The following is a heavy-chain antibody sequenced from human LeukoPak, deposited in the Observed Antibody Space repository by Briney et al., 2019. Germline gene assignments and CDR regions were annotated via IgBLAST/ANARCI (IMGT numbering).Heavy chain of an antibody. CDR1: GGSISSGGYY. J-gene: IGHJ4*02. CDR3: ARGSYYYDSL. V-gene: IGHV4-31*03. D-gene: IGHD3-22*01. CDR2: IYYSGST. Sequence: PSETLSLTCTVSGGSISSGGYYWSWLRQHPGKGLEWIGYIYYSGSTYYNPSLKSRVTISVDTSKNQFSLKLSSVTAADTAVYYCARGSYYYDSLWGQGTLVTVSS.